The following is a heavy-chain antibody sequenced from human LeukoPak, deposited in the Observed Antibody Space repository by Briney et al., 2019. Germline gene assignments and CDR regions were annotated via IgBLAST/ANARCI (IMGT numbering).Heavy chain of an antibody. CDR2: MYYSGST. V-gene: IGHV4-39*01. Sequence: SETLSLTCTVSGGSISSSGYYWGWIRQPPGKGLEWIGSMYYSGSTYYNPSLKSRVTISIDTSKNQFSLRLNSVTAADTAMYYCAKSGGYGLIDYWGQGTRVTVSS. D-gene: IGHD1-26*01. J-gene: IGHJ4*02. CDR3: AKSGGYGLIDY. CDR1: GGSISSSGYY.